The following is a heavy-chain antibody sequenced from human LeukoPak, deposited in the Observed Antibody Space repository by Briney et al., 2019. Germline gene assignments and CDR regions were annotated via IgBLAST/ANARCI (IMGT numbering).Heavy chain of an antibody. D-gene: IGHD5-24*01. CDR1: GGFISTHY. J-gene: IGHJ4*02. CDR3: TREVEMATQFDY. Sequence: SETLPLTCTVSGGFISTHYWSWIRQPAGKGLEWIGRISTTGSTNYNPSLSSRVTMSIDTSKNQFSLKLRSVTAADTAVYYCTREVEMATQFDYWGQGTLVTVSS. CDR2: ISTTGST. V-gene: IGHV4-4*07.